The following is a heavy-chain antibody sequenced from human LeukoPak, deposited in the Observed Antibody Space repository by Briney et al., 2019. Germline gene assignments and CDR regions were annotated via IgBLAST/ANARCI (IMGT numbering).Heavy chain of an antibody. Sequence: ASVKVSCKASGYTFTGYYMHWVRQAPGQGLEWMGWINPNSGGTNYAQKFQGRVTMTRDTSISTAYMELSRLRSDDTAVYYCARCSSGSGSYYPSPWGQGTLITVSS. D-gene: IGHD3-10*01. V-gene: IGHV1-2*02. J-gene: IGHJ5*02. CDR2: INPNSGGT. CDR3: ARCSSGSGSYYPSP. CDR1: GYTFTGYY.